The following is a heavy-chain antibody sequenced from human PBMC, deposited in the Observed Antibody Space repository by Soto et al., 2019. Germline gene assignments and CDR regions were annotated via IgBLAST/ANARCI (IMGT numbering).Heavy chain of an antibody. CDR2: ISNSGNTI. CDR1: GFVFKNYE. J-gene: IGHJ6*02. CDR3: ARDIDNRDYYYGLDV. D-gene: IGHD1-20*01. Sequence: GGSLRLSCVASGFVFKNYEMNWVRQAPGKGLEWISYISNSGNTIYVADSMRGRFTISRDNAKNSLFLQMNSLRADDAAVYYCARDIDNRDYYYGLDVWGQGTTVTVSS. V-gene: IGHV3-48*03.